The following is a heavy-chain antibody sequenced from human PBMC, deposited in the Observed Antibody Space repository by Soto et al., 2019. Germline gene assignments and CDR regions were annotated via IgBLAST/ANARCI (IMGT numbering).Heavy chain of an antibody. J-gene: IGHJ4*02. V-gene: IGHV4-34*01. CDR2: ISDSGSA. CDR3: ARVAYYFNSGRYDY. Sequence: PSETLSLTCGVSGGSFSGFYWSWIRLPPGKGLEWIGGISDSGSANYNPSLTGRVTISLDTSKNQFSLKLSSVTAADTAMYYCARVAYYFNSGRYDYWGQGTLVTVS. D-gene: IGHD3-10*01. CDR1: GGSFSGFY.